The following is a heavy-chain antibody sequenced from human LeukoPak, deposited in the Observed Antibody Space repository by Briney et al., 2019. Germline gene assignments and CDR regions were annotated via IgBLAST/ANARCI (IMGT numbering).Heavy chain of an antibody. Sequence: ASVKASCTASGATFSSYAISWVRQAPGQGLEWMGWISAYNGNTNYAQKLQGRVTMTTDTSTSTAYMELRSLRSDDTAVYYCARDLEGVVQDYWGQGTLVTVSS. V-gene: IGHV1-18*01. CDR2: ISAYNGNT. CDR3: ARDLEGVVQDY. J-gene: IGHJ4*02. D-gene: IGHD2-2*01. CDR1: GATFSSYA.